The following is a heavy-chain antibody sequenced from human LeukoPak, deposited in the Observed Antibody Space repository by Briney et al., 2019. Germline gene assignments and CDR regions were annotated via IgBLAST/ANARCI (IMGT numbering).Heavy chain of an antibody. D-gene: IGHD3-10*01. CDR3: GRPRYYGSGSHFDY. Sequence: SETLSLTCTVSGGSISRSSYYWGWIRQPPXKGLQWIGSIYYSGSTYYNPSLKSRVTISVDTSKNQFSLKLSSVTAADTAVYYCGRPRYYGSGSHFDYWGQGALVTVSS. J-gene: IGHJ4*02. CDR2: IYYSGST. CDR1: GGSISRSSYY. V-gene: IGHV4-39*01.